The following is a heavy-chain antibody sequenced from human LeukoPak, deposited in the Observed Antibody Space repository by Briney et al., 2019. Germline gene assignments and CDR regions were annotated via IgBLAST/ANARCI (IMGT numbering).Heavy chain of an antibody. Sequence: PSETLSLTCTVSNDSISSYCWSWIRQPPGKGLEWIGYIYYSGSTNYNPSLKSRVTISVDTSKNQLSLKLNSVTAADTAIYYCSRESGAFCPFGYWGQGTLVIVPS. CDR3: SRESGAFCPFGY. CDR2: IYYSGST. J-gene: IGHJ4*02. CDR1: NDSISSYC. D-gene: IGHD1-26*01. V-gene: IGHV4-59*12.